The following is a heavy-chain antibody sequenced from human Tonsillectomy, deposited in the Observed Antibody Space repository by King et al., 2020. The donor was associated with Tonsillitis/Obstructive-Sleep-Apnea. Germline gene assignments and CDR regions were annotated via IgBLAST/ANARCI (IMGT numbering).Heavy chain of an antibody. V-gene: IGHV3-30*04. CDR2: ISYDGSDQ. J-gene: IGHJ4*02. D-gene: IGHD6-13*01. Sequence: VQLVESGGGVVQSGRSLRLSCAASGFTFSNYAMHWVRQAPGKGLEWVAAISYDGSDQYYADSVKGRFTISRDTSRNTLDLQMNSLRAEDTAVYYCARDWMYSSSPIYYFEYWGQGTLVTVPS. CDR3: ARDWMYSSSPIYYFEY. CDR1: GFTFSNYA.